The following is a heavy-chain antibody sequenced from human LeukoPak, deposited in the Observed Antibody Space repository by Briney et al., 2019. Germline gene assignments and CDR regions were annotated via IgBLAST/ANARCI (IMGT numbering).Heavy chain of an antibody. J-gene: IGHJ3*02. CDR3: ARGGSYLSAFDI. Sequence: PGGSLRLSCAASGFTVSSNYMSWVRQAPGRGLEWVSIIYSGGSTFYADSVKGRFTISRDDSKNTLYLQMNSLRAEDTAVYYCARGGSYLSAFDIWGQGTMVTVSS. V-gene: IGHV3-53*01. CDR1: GFTVSSNY. D-gene: IGHD1-26*01. CDR2: IYSGGST.